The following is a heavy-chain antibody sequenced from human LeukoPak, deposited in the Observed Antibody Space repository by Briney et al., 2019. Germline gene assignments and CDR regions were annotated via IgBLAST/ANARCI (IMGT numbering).Heavy chain of an antibody. J-gene: IGHJ6*03. Sequence: ASVKVSCKASGYTFTSYGISWVRQAPGQGLEWMGGIIPMFGTAKCAQKFQGRVTITADESTSTVYMELSSLRSEDTAVYYCASSNGPVGAIDQDSYYYYYMAVWGKGTTVTVSS. D-gene: IGHD1-26*01. CDR2: IIPMFGTA. CDR3: ASSNGPVGAIDQDSYYYYYMAV. CDR1: GYTFTSYG. V-gene: IGHV1-69*13.